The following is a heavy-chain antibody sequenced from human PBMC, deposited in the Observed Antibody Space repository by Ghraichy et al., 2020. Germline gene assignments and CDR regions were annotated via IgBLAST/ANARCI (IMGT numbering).Heavy chain of an antibody. D-gene: IGHD1-20*01. CDR1: GFTFSSYA. V-gene: IGHV3-23*01. CDR3: AKVTRYNWNPALDY. Sequence: GESLNISCAASGFTFSSYAMSWVRQAPGKGLEWVSAISGSDGSTYYADSVKGRFTISRDNSKNTLYLQMNSLRAEDTAVYYCAKVTRYNWNPALDYWGQGTLVTVSS. J-gene: IGHJ4*02. CDR2: ISGSDGST.